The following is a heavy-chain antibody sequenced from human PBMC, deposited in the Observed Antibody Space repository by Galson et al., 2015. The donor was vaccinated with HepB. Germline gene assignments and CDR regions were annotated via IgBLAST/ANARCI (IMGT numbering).Heavy chain of an antibody. CDR3: ARGALRLGELSSFDY. Sequence: SVKVSCKASGYTFTSYGISWVRQAPGQGLEWMGWINAGNGNTKYSQKFQGRVTITRDTSASTAYMELSSLRSEDTAVYYCARGALRLGELSSFDYWGQGTLVTVSS. V-gene: IGHV1-3*01. CDR2: INAGNGNT. J-gene: IGHJ4*02. CDR1: GYTFTSYG. D-gene: IGHD3-16*02.